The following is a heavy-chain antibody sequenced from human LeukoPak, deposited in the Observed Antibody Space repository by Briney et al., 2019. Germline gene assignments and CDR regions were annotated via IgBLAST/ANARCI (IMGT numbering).Heavy chain of an antibody. Sequence: GGSLRLSCAASGFTFDDYAMHWVRQAPGKGLEWVSAISGSGGSTYYADSVKGRFTISRDNSKNTLYLQMNSLRAEDTAVYYCAKDPAFGYYGSGSYYNGVYWGQGTLVTVSS. V-gene: IGHV3-23*01. CDR3: AKDPAFGYYGSGSYYNGVY. D-gene: IGHD3-10*01. J-gene: IGHJ4*02. CDR2: ISGSGGST. CDR1: GFTFDDYA.